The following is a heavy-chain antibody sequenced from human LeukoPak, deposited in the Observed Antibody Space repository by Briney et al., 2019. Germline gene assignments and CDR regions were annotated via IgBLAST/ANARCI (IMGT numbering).Heavy chain of an antibody. CDR3: ASHSTDRYYYYGMDV. J-gene: IGHJ6*02. V-gene: IGHV3-53*01. D-gene: IGHD4-17*01. Sequence: GGSLRLSCAASGFTVSSNYMSWVRQAPGKGLEWVSVIYSGGSTYYADSVKGRFTISRDNSKNTLYLQMNSLRAEDTAVYYCASHSTDRYYYYGMDVWGQGTTVTVSS. CDR2: IYSGGST. CDR1: GFTVSSNY.